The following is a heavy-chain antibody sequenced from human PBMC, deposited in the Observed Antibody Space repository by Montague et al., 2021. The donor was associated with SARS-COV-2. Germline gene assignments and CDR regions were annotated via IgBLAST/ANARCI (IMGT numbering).Heavy chain of an antibody. CDR1: GYSFSSYW. CDR2: IYPRDLDT. J-gene: IGHJ4*02. V-gene: IGHV5-51*01. Sequence: QSGAEVKKPGESLKISCKGYGYSFSSYWIAWVRQMPGKGLEYMGIIYPRDLDTKYSPAFQGQVSISADKSISTAYLQWSSLKASDTAMYYCARHEFYYDGPVGGPFDLWGQGTLVTVSS. CDR3: ARHEFYYDGPVGGPFDL. D-gene: IGHD3-10*01.